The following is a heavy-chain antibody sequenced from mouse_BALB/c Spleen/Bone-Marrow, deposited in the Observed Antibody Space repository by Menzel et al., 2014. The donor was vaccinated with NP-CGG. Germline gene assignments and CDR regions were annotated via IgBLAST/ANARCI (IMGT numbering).Heavy chain of an antibody. CDR3: ARIYYRYDVPCFAY. Sequence: EVQLQQSGAELVKPGASVKLSCTASGFNIKDTYMHWVKQRPEQGLEWIGRIDPANGNTKYDPKFQGKATITADTSSNTAYLQLSSLTSEDTAVYYCARIYYRYDVPCFAYWGQGTLVTVSA. CDR2: IDPANGNT. CDR1: GFNIKDTY. J-gene: IGHJ3*01. V-gene: IGHV14-3*02. D-gene: IGHD2-14*01.